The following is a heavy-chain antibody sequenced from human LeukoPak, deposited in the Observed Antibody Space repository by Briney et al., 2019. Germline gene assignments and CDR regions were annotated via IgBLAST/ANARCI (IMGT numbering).Heavy chain of an antibody. D-gene: IGHD6-25*01. CDR1: GLTFSSYA. CDR2: ISYDGSNK. J-gene: IGHJ6*02. Sequence: GGSLRLSCAASGLTFSSYAMSWVRQAPGKGLEWVAVISYDGSNKYYADSVKGRFTISRDNSKNTLYLQMNSLRAEDTAVYYCAKDRFPGSIAAAGCMDVWGQGTTVTVSS. CDR3: AKDRFPGSIAAAGCMDV. V-gene: IGHV3-30*18.